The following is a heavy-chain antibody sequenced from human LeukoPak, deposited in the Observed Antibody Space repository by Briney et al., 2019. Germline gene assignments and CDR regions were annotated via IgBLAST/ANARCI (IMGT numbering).Heavy chain of an antibody. CDR3: ARADSRYGLCLDI. V-gene: IGHV3-53*01. J-gene: IGHJ3*02. CDR1: GGSISSSNW. CDR2: IYRGGHT. D-gene: IGHD5-18*01. Sequence: ETLSLTCAVSGGSISSSNWWSWVRQPPGKGLEWVSVIYRGGHTYYADSVKGRFTISRHNSKNTLYLQMNSPRAEDTAVYYCARADSRYGLCLDIWGQGTMVTVSS.